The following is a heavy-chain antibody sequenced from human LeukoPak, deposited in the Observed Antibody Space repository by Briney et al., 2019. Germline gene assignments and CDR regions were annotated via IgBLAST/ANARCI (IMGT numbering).Heavy chain of an antibody. Sequence: SETLSLTCTVSGGSSSSYYWSWIRQPPGKGLEWIGYIYYSGSTNYNPSLKSRVTISVDTSKNQFSLKLSSVTAADTAVYYCARDRGSSTVGGRGYDYYYMDVWGKGTTVTVSS. J-gene: IGHJ6*03. D-gene: IGHD3-22*01. CDR3: ARDRGSSTVGGRGYDYYYMDV. CDR1: GGSSSSYY. V-gene: IGHV4-59*01. CDR2: IYYSGST.